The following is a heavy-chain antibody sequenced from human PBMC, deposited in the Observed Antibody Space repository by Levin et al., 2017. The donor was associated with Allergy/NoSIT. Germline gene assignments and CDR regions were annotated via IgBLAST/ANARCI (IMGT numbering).Heavy chain of an antibody. Sequence: GGSLRLSCAASGFIFSDHYMDWVRQAPGKGLEWVGRIRNRANSYTTEYAASVKGRFTISRDDSKNSLYLQMNSLRTEDPAVFYCARRKVTHGGSETFDIWGQGTLVTVSS. CDR3: ARRKVTHGGSETFDI. V-gene: IGHV3-72*01. CDR2: IRNRANSYTT. CDR1: GFIFSDHY. J-gene: IGHJ3*02. D-gene: IGHD3-10*01.